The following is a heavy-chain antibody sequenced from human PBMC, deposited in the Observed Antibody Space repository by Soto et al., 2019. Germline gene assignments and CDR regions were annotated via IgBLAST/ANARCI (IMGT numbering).Heavy chain of an antibody. D-gene: IGHD6-6*01. J-gene: IGHJ6*02. CDR2: IYYSGRT. CDR3: ARDRGYSGSPQGGVDYYYGMDV. V-gene: IGHV4-59*01. Sequence: KPXETLSLTCTVSGGALSSYAWRWIRQAPGKGLEWVGYIYYSGRTNYNPSLKSRVTISVDTSKNQFSLKLSSVTAADTAVYYCARDRGYSGSPQGGVDYYYGMDVWGQGTTFTVSS. CDR1: GGALSSYA.